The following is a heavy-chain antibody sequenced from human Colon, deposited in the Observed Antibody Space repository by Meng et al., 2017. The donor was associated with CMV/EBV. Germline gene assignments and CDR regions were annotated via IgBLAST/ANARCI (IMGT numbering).Heavy chain of an antibody. CDR3: AGGLRVPAAIYPYNWFDP. CDR2: INHSGST. V-gene: IGHV4-34*01. J-gene: IGHJ5*02. CDR1: GGSFSGYY. Sequence: SETLSLTCAVYGGSFSGYYWSWIRQPPGKGLEWIGAINHSGSTNYNPSLKSRVTISVDTSKNQFSLKLSSVTAADTAVYYCAGGLRVPAAIYPYNWFDPWGQGTLVTVSS. D-gene: IGHD2-2*01.